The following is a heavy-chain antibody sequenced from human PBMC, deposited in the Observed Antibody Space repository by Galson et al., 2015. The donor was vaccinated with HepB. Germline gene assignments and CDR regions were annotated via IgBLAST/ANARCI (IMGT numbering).Heavy chain of an antibody. CDR2: ISSSSSYI. CDR3: ARGRGSRIAAAGTDY. D-gene: IGHD6-13*01. Sequence: LRLSCAASGFTFSSYSMNWVRQAPGKGLEWVSSISSSSSYIHYADSVKGRFTISRDNAKNSLYLQMNSLRAEDTAVYYCARGRGSRIAAAGTDYWGQGTLVTVSS. CDR1: GFTFSSYS. V-gene: IGHV3-21*01. J-gene: IGHJ4*02.